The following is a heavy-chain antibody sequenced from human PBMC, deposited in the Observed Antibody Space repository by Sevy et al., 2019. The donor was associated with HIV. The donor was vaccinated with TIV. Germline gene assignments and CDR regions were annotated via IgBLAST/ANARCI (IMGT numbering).Heavy chain of an antibody. Sequence: GGSLRLSCAASGFTFNHAWMSWVRQAPGKGLEWVGRIRSKPDGGTTDIAAPVKGRFTMSRDDSKYTLYLQMNSLKSEDTAMYYCATASGTYWGQGTLVTVSS. D-gene: IGHD1-1*01. V-gene: IGHV3-15*01. CDR2: IRSKPDGGTT. J-gene: IGHJ4*02. CDR3: ATASGTY. CDR1: GFTFNHAW.